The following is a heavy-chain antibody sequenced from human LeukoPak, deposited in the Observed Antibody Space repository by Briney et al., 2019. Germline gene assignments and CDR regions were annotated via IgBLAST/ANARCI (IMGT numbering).Heavy chain of an antibody. CDR3: ARDLVGATTGQYHYYYGMDV. J-gene: IGHJ6*02. D-gene: IGHD1-26*01. CDR2: INPNSGGT. CDR1: GYTFTGYY. V-gene: IGHV1-2*02. Sequence: ASVKVSCKASGYTFTGYYMQWVRQAPGQGLEWMGWINPNSGGTNYAQKFQGRVTMTRDTSISTAYMELSRLRSDDTAVYYCARDLVGATTGQYHYYYGMDVWGQGTTVTVSS.